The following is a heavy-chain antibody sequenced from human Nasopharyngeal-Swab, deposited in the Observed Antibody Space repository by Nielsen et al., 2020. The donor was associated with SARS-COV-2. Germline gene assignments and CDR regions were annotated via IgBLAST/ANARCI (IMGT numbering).Heavy chain of an antibody. V-gene: IGHV3-23*01. CDR3: AKDLVRTAMVLPVGRFDY. J-gene: IGHJ4*02. D-gene: IGHD5-18*01. Sequence: VRQAPGKGLEWVSAISGSGGSTYYADSVEGRFTISRDNSKNTLYLQMNSLRAEDTAVYYCAKDLVRTAMVLPVGRFDYWGQGTLVTVSS. CDR2: ISGSGGST.